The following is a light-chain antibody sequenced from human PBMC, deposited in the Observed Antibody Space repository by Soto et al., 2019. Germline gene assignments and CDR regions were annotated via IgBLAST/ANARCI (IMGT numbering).Light chain of an antibody. CDR2: RAS. V-gene: IGKV1-5*03. CDR1: QSIRSW. J-gene: IGKJ2*01. CDR3: QQYEGSPYT. Sequence: DIQMTQSPSTLSASVGDRVTLTCRASQSIRSWLAWYQQKPGKAPKLLIYRASSLQSGLPSRFSGSGSGTEFTLTISSLQPDDFAIYYCQQYEGSPYTFGQGTRLEIK.